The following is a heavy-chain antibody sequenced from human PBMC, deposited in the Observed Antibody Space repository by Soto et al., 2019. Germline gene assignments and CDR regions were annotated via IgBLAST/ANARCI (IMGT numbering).Heavy chain of an antibody. J-gene: IGHJ4*02. CDR3: AKARAPQNYYGSGSYYNGYFDY. Sequence: GGSLRLSCAASGFTFSSYAMSWVRQAPGKGLEWVSAISGSGGSTYYADSLKGRFTISRDNSKNTLYLQMNSLRAEDTAVYYCAKARAPQNYYGSGSYYNGYFDYWGQGTLVTVSS. V-gene: IGHV3-23*01. D-gene: IGHD3-10*01. CDR2: ISGSGGST. CDR1: GFTFSSYA.